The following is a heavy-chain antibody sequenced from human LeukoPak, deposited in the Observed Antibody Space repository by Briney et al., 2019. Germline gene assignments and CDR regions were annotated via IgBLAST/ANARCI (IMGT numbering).Heavy chain of an antibody. CDR1: GFTFDDYA. CDR2: ISWNSGSI. Sequence: GGSLRLSCAASGFTFDDYAMHWVRQAPGKGLEWVSGISWNSGSIGYADSVKGRFTISRDNAKNSLYLQTNSLRAEDMALYYCAKDVGGGDWDNYFDYWGQGTLVTVSS. J-gene: IGHJ4*02. CDR3: AKDVGGGDWDNYFDY. V-gene: IGHV3-9*03. D-gene: IGHD2-21*02.